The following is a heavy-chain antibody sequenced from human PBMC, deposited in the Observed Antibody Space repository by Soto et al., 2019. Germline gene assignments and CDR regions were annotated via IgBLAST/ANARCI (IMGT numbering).Heavy chain of an antibody. CDR1: GFTFSDYY. D-gene: IGHD3-22*01. CDR3: AREAGYYDSSGLDYYYGMDV. CDR2: ISSSGSAI. J-gene: IGHJ6*02. Sequence: VGSLRLSCAASGFTFSDYYMNWIRQAPGKGLEWVSYISSSGSAIYYADTVKGRFTISRDNAKNSLYLQMNSLRAEDTAVYYWAREAGYYDSSGLDYYYGMDVWGQGTTVTVSS. V-gene: IGHV3-11*01.